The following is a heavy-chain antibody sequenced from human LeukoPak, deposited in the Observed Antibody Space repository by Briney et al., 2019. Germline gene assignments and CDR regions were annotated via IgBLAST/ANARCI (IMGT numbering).Heavy chain of an antibody. CDR3: AIATGNYYG. D-gene: IGHD1-26*01. Sequence: SETLSLTCTVSGGSNYWGWIRQPPGKGLEWIGSIYYRGTTYYNPSLKSRVTISVDTSKNQFSLRLNSVTAADTAVYYCAIATGNYYG. CDR1: GGSNY. J-gene: IGHJ6*01. V-gene: IGHV4-39*01. CDR2: IYYRGTT.